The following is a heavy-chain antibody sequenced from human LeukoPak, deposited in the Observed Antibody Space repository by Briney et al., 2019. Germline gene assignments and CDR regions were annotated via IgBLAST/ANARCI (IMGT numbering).Heavy chain of an antibody. V-gene: IGHV3-7*01. Sequence: PGGSLRLSCAASGFTFSRYWMIWIRQAPGKGLEWVANINRDGSEKNYVDSVKGRFTISRDNAKNSLYLQMNSLRADDTAVYYCASDSSSSDYYYYMDVWGKGTTVTVS. CDR1: GFTFSRYW. CDR2: INRDGSEK. J-gene: IGHJ6*03. CDR3: ASDSSSSDYYYYMDV. D-gene: IGHD6-6*01.